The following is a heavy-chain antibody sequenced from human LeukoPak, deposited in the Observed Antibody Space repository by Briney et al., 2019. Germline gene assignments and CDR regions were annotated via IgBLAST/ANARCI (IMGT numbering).Heavy chain of an antibody. Sequence: SETLSLTCTVSGGSISSGSYYWSWIRQPAGKGLEWIGRIYTSGSTNYNPSLKSRVTISVDTSKNQFSLKLSSVTAADTAVYYCARHPVRLVRGADFNYWGQGTLVTVSS. CDR3: ARHPVRLVRGADFNY. CDR2: IYTSGST. J-gene: IGHJ4*02. CDR1: GGSISSGSYY. D-gene: IGHD3-10*01. V-gene: IGHV4-61*02.